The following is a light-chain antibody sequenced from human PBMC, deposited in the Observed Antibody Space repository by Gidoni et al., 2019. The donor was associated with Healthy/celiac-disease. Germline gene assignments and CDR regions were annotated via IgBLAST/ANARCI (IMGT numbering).Light chain of an antibody. CDR2: AAS. CDR3: QQSYSTPLIT. Sequence: DIQMTQSPSSLSASVGDRVTITCRASQSISSYLNWYQQKPGKAPKLLIYAASSLQSGVPSRFSGSGSGTDFTLTISSLQPEDFATYYCQQSYSTPLITFGQGTRQEIK. CDR1: QSISSY. J-gene: IGKJ5*01. V-gene: IGKV1-39*01.